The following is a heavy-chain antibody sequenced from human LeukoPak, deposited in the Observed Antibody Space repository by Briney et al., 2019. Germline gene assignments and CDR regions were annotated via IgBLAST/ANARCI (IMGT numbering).Heavy chain of an antibody. CDR2: INHSGST. V-gene: IGHV4-34*01. CDR1: GGSFSGYY. Sequence: SDTLSLTCAVYGGSFSGYYWSWIRQPPGKGLEWMGEINHSGSTNYNPSLKSRVTISVDTSKNQFSLKLTSVTAADTAVYYCARLTDYGGNSSDYWGQGTLVTVSS. CDR3: ARLTDYGGNSSDY. J-gene: IGHJ4*02. D-gene: IGHD4-23*01.